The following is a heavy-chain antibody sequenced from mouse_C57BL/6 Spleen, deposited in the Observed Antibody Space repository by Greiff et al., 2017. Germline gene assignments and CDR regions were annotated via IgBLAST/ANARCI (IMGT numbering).Heavy chain of an antibody. CDR1: GYTFTSYW. CDR3: ARWGYSNYGY. V-gene: IGHV1-64*01. Sequence: QVHVKQPGAELVKPGASVKLSCKASGYTFTSYWMHWVKQRPGQGLEWIGMIHPNSGSTNYNEKFKSKATLTVDKSSSTAYMQLSSLTSEDSAVYYCARWGYSNYGYWGQGTTLTVSS. J-gene: IGHJ2*01. CDR2: IHPNSGST. D-gene: IGHD2-5*01.